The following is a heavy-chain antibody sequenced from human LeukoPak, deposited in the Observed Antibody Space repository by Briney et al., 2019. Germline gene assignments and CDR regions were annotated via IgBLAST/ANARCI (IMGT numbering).Heavy chain of an antibody. CDR1: GGSLSTHY. J-gene: IGHJ4*02. V-gene: IGHV4-34*01. CDR3: ARVPLWWLTPFDF. Sequence: SETLSLTCAVSGGSLSTHYWSWIRRPLGKGLEWIGEINNRETTNYSPSLRGPATLSVDTSKNQFSLRLTSVTAADTAMYYCARVPLWWLTPFDFWGQGTLATVSS. D-gene: IGHD5-12*01. CDR2: INNRETT.